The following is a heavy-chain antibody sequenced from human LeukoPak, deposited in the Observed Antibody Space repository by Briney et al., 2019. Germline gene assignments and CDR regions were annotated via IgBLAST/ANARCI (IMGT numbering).Heavy chain of an antibody. Sequence: QPGGSLRLSCAASGFAFHIYGMRWVRQAPGKGLEWVAFIWADGTRQFYADSVKGRFTISRDNSNYTVYLHMNSLKAEDTALYYCVRDRNNNYFDYWGQGTLLTVSS. CDR3: VRDRNNNYFDY. V-gene: IGHV3-33*01. J-gene: IGHJ4*02. D-gene: IGHD1-14*01. CDR1: GFAFHIYG. CDR2: IWADGTRQ.